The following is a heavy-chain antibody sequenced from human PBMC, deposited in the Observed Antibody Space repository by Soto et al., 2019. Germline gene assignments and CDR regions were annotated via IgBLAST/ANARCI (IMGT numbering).Heavy chain of an antibody. D-gene: IGHD3-10*01. J-gene: IGHJ6*02. CDR1: GFTFSSYA. V-gene: IGHV3-64D*08. Sequence: PGGSLRLSCSASGFTFSSYAMHWVRQAPGKGLEYVSAISSNGCSTYYADSVKGRFTISRDNSKNTLYLQMSSLRAEDTAVYYCVKDALSWFGELLSLGYPQLYYYYYGMDVWGQGTTVTVSS. CDR2: ISSNGCST. CDR3: VKDALSWFGELLSLGYPQLYYYYYGMDV.